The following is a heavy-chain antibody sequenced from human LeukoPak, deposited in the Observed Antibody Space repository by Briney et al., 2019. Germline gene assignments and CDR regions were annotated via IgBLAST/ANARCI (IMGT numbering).Heavy chain of an antibody. V-gene: IGHV4-39*07. D-gene: IGHD5-18*01. CDR2: IYYSGST. Sequence: SETLSLTCTVSGGSISSSSYYWGWIRQPPGKGLEWIGSIYYSGSTYYNPSLKSRVTISVDTSKNQFSLKLSSVTAADTAVYYCARIRRTIPNYDVDTAMVTGYFDYWGQGTLVTVSS. J-gene: IGHJ4*02. CDR1: GGSISSSSYY. CDR3: ARIRRTIPNYDVDTAMVTGYFDY.